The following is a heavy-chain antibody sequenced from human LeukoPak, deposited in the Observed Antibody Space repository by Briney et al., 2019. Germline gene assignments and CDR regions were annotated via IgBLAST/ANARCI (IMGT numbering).Heavy chain of an antibody. CDR1: VYTFTSYG. CDR3: ARDPGSSWYVGGLDFDY. V-gene: IGHV1-18*01. CDR2: ISAYNGNT. J-gene: IGHJ4*02. D-gene: IGHD6-13*01. Sequence: ASVKVSCKASVYTFTSYGISWVRQAPGQGLEWMGWISAYNGNTNYAQKLQGRVTMTTDTSTSTAYMELRSLRSDDTAVYYCARDPGSSWYVGGLDFDYWGQGTLVTVSS.